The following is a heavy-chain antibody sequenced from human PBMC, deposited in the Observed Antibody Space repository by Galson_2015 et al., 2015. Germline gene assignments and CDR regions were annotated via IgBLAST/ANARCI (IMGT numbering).Heavy chain of an antibody. CDR2: INPKSGGT. D-gene: IGHD4-17*01. V-gene: IGHV1-2*06. Sequence: SVKVSCKASGYTFTDYYMHWVRQAPGQGLEWMGRINPKSGGTNYAQRFQGRVTMTRDTSISTVYMELSRLRSDGTAVYFCARDLTVTTFDCWGQGTLVTVSS. CDR1: GYTFTDYY. J-gene: IGHJ4*02. CDR3: ARDLTVTTFDC.